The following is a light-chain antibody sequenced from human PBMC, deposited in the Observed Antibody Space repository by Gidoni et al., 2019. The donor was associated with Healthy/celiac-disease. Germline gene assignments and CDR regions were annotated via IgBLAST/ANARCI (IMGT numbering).Light chain of an antibody. V-gene: IGLV2-23*01. CDR1: SSRVGSYNL. Sequence: QSALTQPASVSGSPGQPITISCTGTSSRVGSYNLVSWYQQPPGKAPKLMIYAGSKRPSGVSTRFSGSKSGNTASLTISGLQAEDEADYYCCSYAGSSTWVFGGGTKVTVL. CDR2: AGS. CDR3: CSYAGSSTWV. J-gene: IGLJ3*02.